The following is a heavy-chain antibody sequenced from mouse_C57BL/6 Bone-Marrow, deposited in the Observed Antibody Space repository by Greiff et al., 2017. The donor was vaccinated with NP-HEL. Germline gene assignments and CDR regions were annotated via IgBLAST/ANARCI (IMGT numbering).Heavy chain of an antibody. J-gene: IGHJ4*01. Sequence: QVLLKESGAELVMPGASVMLSCKASGYTFTSYWMHWVKQRPGQGLEWTGEIDPSDSYTNYNQKFKGKSTLTGDKSSSTAYMQLSSLTSEDAAVYYCAAPIYYDYDYYARDYWGQGTSVTVSS. V-gene: IGHV1-69*01. D-gene: IGHD2-4*01. CDR2: IDPSDSYT. CDR3: AAPIYYDYDYYARDY. CDR1: GYTFTSYW.